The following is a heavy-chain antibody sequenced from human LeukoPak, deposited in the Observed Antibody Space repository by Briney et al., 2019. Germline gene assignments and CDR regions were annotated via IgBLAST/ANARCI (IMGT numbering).Heavy chain of an antibody. Sequence: NPSETLSLTCSVSGASISSYSWSWIRQTPGKGLEWIGYIYNSATTNYNPSLKSRLTMSVDTPKNQISLKLTSVTAADTAVYYCARNSSSSWGYYSMDVWGKGTMVTVSS. CDR3: ARNSSSSWGYYSMDV. J-gene: IGHJ6*03. D-gene: IGHD6-13*01. CDR2: IYNSATT. CDR1: GASISSYS. V-gene: IGHV4-59*01.